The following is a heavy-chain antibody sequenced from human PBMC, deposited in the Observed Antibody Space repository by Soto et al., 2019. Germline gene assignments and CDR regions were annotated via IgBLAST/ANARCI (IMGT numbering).Heavy chain of an antibody. V-gene: IGHV1-46*01. Sequence: QVQLVQSGAEVKKPGASVKVSCKASGDTFTDYYIHWVRQAPGQGLEWMGTVNPSGGHTTYAQHFLGRMTMPRETSTNTIHMELTGLTSEDTAVYYCARGGHVVVVTAALDYWGQGTLVTVSS. D-gene: IGHD2-21*02. CDR1: GDTFTDYY. J-gene: IGHJ4*02. CDR3: ARGGHVVVVTAALDY. CDR2: VNPSGGHT.